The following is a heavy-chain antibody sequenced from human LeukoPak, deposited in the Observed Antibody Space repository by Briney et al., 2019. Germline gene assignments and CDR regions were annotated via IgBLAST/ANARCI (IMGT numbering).Heavy chain of an antibody. Sequence: GGSLRLSCAASGFTFSSYAMHWVRQAPGKGLEWVAVISYDGSNKYYADSVKGRFTISRDNSKNTLYLQMNSLRAEGTAVYYCAREFTGYFDYWGQGTLVTVSS. CDR3: AREFTGYFDY. J-gene: IGHJ4*02. D-gene: IGHD1-14*01. V-gene: IGHV3-30-3*01. CDR1: GFTFSSYA. CDR2: ISYDGSNK.